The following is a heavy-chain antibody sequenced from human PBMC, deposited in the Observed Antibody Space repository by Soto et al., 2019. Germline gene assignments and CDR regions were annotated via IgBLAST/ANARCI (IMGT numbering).Heavy chain of an antibody. D-gene: IGHD1-1*01. CDR2: INPNSGGT. Sequence: ASVKVSCKASGYTFSDYYIHWVRQAPGQGREWMGWINPNSGGTKYARKFQGGVTMTRDTSITTAYMELSRLRSGDTAVYYCAKEPATAKPEGVDFWGQGXLVTVSS. CDR1: GYTFSDYY. V-gene: IGHV1-2*02. J-gene: IGHJ4*02. CDR3: AKEPATAKPEGVDF.